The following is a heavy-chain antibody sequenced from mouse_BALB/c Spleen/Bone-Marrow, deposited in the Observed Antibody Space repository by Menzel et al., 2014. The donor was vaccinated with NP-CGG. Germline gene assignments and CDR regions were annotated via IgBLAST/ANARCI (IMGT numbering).Heavy chain of an antibody. Sequence: VQLQQSGPGLVQPSQSLSITCTVSGFSLTTYGVHWVRQPPGKGLEWLGAIWSGGNTDYNAAFISRLSISKDNSKSQVFFEMNSLQAYDTAIYYCARKLRFYAMDYWGQGTSVTVSS. CDR1: GFSLTTYG. CDR2: IWSGGNT. D-gene: IGHD1-1*01. CDR3: ARKLRFYAMDY. J-gene: IGHJ4*01. V-gene: IGHV2-2*01.